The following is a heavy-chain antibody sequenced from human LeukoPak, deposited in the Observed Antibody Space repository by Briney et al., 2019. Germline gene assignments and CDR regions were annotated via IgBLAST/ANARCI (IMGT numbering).Heavy chain of an antibody. CDR1: GVTLSSYA. J-gene: IGHJ4*02. CDR3: AVSSGLYAAFDY. CDR2: ISGSGSTT. Sequence: GGSLRLSRAASGVTLSSYAMSWVRPAPGKGLEWVSAISGSGSTTHYADAVKGRFTISRDNSKNTLSLQMNSRRAEDTATYYCAVSSGLYAAFDYWGQGTLVTVSS. D-gene: IGHD6-19*01. V-gene: IGHV3-23*01.